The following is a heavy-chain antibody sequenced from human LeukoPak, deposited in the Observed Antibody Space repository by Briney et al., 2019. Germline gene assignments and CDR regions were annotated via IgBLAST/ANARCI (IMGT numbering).Heavy chain of an antibody. CDR1: GFTFSSYA. V-gene: IGHV3-23*01. Sequence: PGGSLRLSCAASGFTFSSYAMSWVRQAPGKGLEWVSAISGSGGSTYYADSVKGRFTISRDNSKNTLYLQMNSLRAEDTAVYYCVKGGRYCRGGGCPRWGQGTLVTVSS. CDR2: ISGSGGST. CDR3: VKGGRYCRGGGCPR. D-gene: IGHD2-15*01. J-gene: IGHJ4*02.